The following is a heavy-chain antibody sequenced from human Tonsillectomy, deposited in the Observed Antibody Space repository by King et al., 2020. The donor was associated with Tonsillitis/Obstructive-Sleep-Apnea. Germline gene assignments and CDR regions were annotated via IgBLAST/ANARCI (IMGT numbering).Heavy chain of an antibody. CDR2: IIPILGIA. J-gene: IGHJ6*03. Sequence: QLVQSGAEVKKPGSSVKVSCKASGGTFSSYAISWVRQAPGQGLEWMGRIIPILGIANYAQKFQGRVTITADKSTSTAYMELSSLRSEDTAVYYCASGTVEEIVVVPAAIYYMDVWGKGTTVTVSS. CDR1: GGTFSSYA. V-gene: IGHV1-69*04. D-gene: IGHD2-2*02. CDR3: ASGTVEEIVVVPAAIYYMDV.